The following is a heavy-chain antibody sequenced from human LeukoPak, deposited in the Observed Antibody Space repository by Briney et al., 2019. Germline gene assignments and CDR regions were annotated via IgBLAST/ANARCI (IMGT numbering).Heavy chain of an antibody. Sequence: QSGGSLRLSCVGSGFTFSHYWMSWVRQAPGKGLVWVANTNQDGSEKYYVDAVKGRFTISRDNAKNSVYLQMNNLGAEDTAVYYCARDVYGSGTWGQGTLVTVSS. CDR1: GFTFSHYW. V-gene: IGHV3-7*01. CDR2: TNQDGSEK. D-gene: IGHD3-10*01. CDR3: ARDVYGSGT. J-gene: IGHJ4*02.